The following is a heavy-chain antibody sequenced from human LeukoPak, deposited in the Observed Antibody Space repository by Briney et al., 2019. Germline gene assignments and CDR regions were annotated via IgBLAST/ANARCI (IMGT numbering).Heavy chain of an antibody. CDR1: GYSISSGYY. V-gene: IGHV4-38-2*01. CDR2: IYHSGST. J-gene: IGHJ4*02. Sequence: PSETLSLTCAVSGYSISSGYYWGWIRQPPGKGLEWIGSIYHSGSTYYNPSLKSRVTISVDTSKNQFSLKLSSVTAADTAVYYCARLWGSGYYFDSWGQGTLVTVSS. CDR3: ARLWGSGYYFDS. D-gene: IGHD7-27*01.